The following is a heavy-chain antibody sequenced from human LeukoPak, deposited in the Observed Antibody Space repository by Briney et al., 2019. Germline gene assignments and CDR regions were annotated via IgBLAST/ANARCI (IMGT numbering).Heavy chain of an antibody. CDR1: GYTFSNYN. D-gene: IGHD1-26*01. J-gene: IGHJ5*02. V-gene: IGHV1-46*01. CDR2: INPTGGST. CDR3: ARSTNSGYSGSYRDNWFDP. Sequence: GASVKVSCKASGYTFSNYNVHWVRQAPGQGLEWMGIINPTGGSTNYAQKFQGRVTMTRDMSTTTVYMELSSLRSEDTAVYYCARSTNSGYSGSYRDNWFDPWGQGTLVTVSS.